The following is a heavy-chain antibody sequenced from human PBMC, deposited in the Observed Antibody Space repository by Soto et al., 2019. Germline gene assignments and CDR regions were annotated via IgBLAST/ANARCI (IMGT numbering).Heavy chain of an antibody. Sequence: PGGSLRLSCAASGFTFSTYWMSWVRQAPGKGLEWVAVISYDGSNKYYADSVKGRFTISRDNSKNTLYLQMNSLRAEDTAVYYCAKDHAAAAPFDYWGQGTLVTVSS. CDR3: AKDHAAAAPFDY. J-gene: IGHJ4*02. CDR2: ISYDGSNK. V-gene: IGHV3-30*18. D-gene: IGHD6-13*01. CDR1: GFTFSTYW.